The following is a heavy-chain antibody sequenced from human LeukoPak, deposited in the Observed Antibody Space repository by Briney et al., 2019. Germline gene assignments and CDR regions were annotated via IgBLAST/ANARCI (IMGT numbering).Heavy chain of an antibody. CDR3: ATTRGQQTAPDFDY. D-gene: IGHD6-13*01. CDR2: MNPNSGNT. Sequence: ASVKVSCKASGYTFTNYDINWVRQASGQGLEWVGWMNPNSGNTGYAQKFQGRVTITRNTSKTTAYMELSSLRSEDTAVYYCATTRGQQTAPDFDYWGQGTLVTVSS. V-gene: IGHV1-8*03. J-gene: IGHJ4*02. CDR1: GYTFTNYD.